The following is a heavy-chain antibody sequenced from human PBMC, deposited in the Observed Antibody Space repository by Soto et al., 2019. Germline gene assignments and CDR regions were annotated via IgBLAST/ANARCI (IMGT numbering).Heavy chain of an antibody. Sequence: GGSLRLPFAASGFTFSSYAMNWVRQTPGKGLEWVSCIGSSGGDIYYTNSVKGRFTISRDNSKSTLYLHMTSLSAEDTAIYYGASAWRWSYYGMDVWGQGTTVTVSS. J-gene: IGHJ6*02. V-gene: IGHV3-23*01. CDR3: ASAWRWSYYGMDV. D-gene: IGHD2-15*01. CDR2: IGSSGGDI. CDR1: GFTFSSYA.